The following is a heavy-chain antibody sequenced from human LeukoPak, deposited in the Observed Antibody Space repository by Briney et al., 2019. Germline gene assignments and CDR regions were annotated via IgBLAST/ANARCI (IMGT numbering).Heavy chain of an antibody. Sequence: GGSLRLSCSASGFTFISHVMHWVRQAPGKGLQYVSGISMNVQTTYYAGSVKGRFTISRDSSKSTVYLQMNSLTAEDTAVYYCVREGLERRTNFDYWGQGTLVSVSS. V-gene: IGHV3-64D*06. CDR3: VREGLERRTNFDY. CDR1: GFTFISHV. CDR2: ISMNVQTT. D-gene: IGHD1-1*01. J-gene: IGHJ4*02.